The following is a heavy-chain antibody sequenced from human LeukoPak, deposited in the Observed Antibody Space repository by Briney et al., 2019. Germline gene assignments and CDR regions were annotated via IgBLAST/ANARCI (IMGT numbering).Heavy chain of an antibody. J-gene: IGHJ4*02. CDR3: AREEGSSSWYSVFDY. Sequence: SETLSLTCTVSGGSISSYHWSWIRQPAGKGLEWIGRIYTSGSTNYNPSPKSRVTMSVDTSKNQFSLKLSSVTAADTAVYYCAREEGSSSWYSVFDYWGQGTLVTVSS. D-gene: IGHD6-13*01. V-gene: IGHV4-4*07. CDR2: IYTSGST. CDR1: GGSISSYH.